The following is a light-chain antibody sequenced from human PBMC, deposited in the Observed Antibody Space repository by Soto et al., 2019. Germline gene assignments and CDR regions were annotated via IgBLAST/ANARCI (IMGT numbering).Light chain of an antibody. CDR3: QQRSNWPPSIT. J-gene: IGKJ5*01. Sequence: EIVLTQSPGTLSLSPGERATLSCRASQRLSSNYLAWFQQKPGQAPRLLIYGASSRATSIPARFSGSGSGTDFTLTISSLEPEDFAVYYCQQRSNWPPSITFGQGTRLEIK. CDR2: GAS. V-gene: IGKV3D-20*02. CDR1: QRLSSNY.